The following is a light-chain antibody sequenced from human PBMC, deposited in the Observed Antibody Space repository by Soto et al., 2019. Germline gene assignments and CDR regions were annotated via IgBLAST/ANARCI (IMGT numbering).Light chain of an antibody. CDR1: QSISSW. CDR2: KAS. V-gene: IGKV1-5*03. Sequence: DIQMTPSPSTLSASVGDRVIIICRASQSISSWLAWYQQKPGKAPKLLIYKASSLESGVPSRFSGSGSGTDFTLTISSLQPEDFATYYCLQHNTYPITFGQGTRLEIK. J-gene: IGKJ5*01. CDR3: LQHNTYPIT.